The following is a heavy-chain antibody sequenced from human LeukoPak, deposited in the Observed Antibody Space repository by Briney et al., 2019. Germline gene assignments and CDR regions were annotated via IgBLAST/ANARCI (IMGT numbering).Heavy chain of an antibody. V-gene: IGHV3-33*01. CDR3: AREGSSGWYSDY. J-gene: IGHJ4*02. Sequence: PGGSLRLSCAASGLTFSSYGMHWVRQAPGKGLEWVAVIWYDGSNKYYADSVKGRFTISRDNSKNTLYLQMNSLRAEDTAVYYCAREGSSGWYSDYWGQGTLVTVSS. CDR2: IWYDGSNK. D-gene: IGHD6-19*01. CDR1: GLTFSSYG.